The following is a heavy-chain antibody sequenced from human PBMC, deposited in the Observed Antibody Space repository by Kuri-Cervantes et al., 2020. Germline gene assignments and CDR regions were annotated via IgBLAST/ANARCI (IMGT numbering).Heavy chain of an antibody. CDR2: IDHSGST. V-gene: IGHV4-34*01. J-gene: IGHJ5*02. D-gene: IGHD5-12*01. Sequence: ESLKISCAVYRGSFSGYYWTWIRQPPGKGLEWIGEIDHSGSTNYHPSLKRRVTISVDTSKNQFSLKLSSVTAADTAVYYCARDEGYPAWFDPWGQGTLVTVSS. CDR3: ARDEGYPAWFDP. CDR1: RGSFSGYY.